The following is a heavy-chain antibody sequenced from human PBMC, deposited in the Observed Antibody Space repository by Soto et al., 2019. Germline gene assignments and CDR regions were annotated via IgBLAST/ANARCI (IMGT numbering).Heavy chain of an antibody. CDR2: IIPIFGTA. J-gene: IGHJ6*02. Sequence: QVQLVQSGAEVKKPGSSVKVSCKASGGTFSSYAISWVRQAPGQGLEWMGGIIPIFGTANYAQKFQGRVTITADESTSKAYMELSSLRSEDTAVYYCARLHKLLPWYEYGMDVWGQGPTVTVSS. CDR3: ARLHKLLPWYEYGMDV. V-gene: IGHV1-69*12. D-gene: IGHD2-15*01. CDR1: GGTFSSYA.